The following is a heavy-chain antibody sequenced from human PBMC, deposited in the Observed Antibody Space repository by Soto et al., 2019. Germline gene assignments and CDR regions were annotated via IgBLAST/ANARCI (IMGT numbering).Heavy chain of an antibody. D-gene: IGHD3-22*01. CDR2: IIPILGIP. CDR3: ARERSRYDRSGYYRPDY. J-gene: IGHJ4*02. V-gene: IGHV1-69*10. CDR1: GDTFSTYS. Sequence: SVKVSCKVSGDTFSTYSISWVRQAPGQGLEWLGGIIPILGIPSYAQRFQDRVTITADKSTSTAYMELSSLRSEDTAVYYCARERSRYDRSGYYRPDYWGQGTLVTVSS.